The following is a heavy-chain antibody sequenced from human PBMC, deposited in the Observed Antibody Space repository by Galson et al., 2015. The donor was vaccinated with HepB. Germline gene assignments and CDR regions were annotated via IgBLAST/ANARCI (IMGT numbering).Heavy chain of an antibody. J-gene: IGHJ4*02. CDR1: GFTFSSYA. Sequence: SLRLSCAASGFTFSSYAMSWVRQAPGKGLEWVSAISGSGGSTYYADSVKGRFTISRDNSKNTLYLQMDSLRAEDTAVYYCAKGVERGYCSSTSCYDDVAPLFDYWGQGTLVTVSS. CDR3: AKGVERGYCSSTSCYDDVAPLFDY. CDR2: ISGSGGST. D-gene: IGHD2-2*01. V-gene: IGHV3-23*01.